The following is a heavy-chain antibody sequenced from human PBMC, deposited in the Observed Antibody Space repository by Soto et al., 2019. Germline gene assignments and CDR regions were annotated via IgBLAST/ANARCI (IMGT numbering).Heavy chain of an antibody. Sequence: SETLSLTCTVSGGSISSSSYYWGWIRQPPGKGLEWIGSIYYSGSTYYNPSLKSRVTISVDTSKNQFSLKLSSVTAADTAVYYCARLDYSSVDTAMVDYWGQGTLVTVSS. CDR3: ARLDYSSVDTAMVDY. CDR2: IYYSGST. CDR1: GGSISSSSYY. J-gene: IGHJ4*02. V-gene: IGHV4-39*01. D-gene: IGHD5-18*01.